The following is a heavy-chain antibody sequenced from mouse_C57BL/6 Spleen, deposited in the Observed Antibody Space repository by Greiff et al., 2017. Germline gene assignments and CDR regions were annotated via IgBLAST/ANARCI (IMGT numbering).Heavy chain of an antibody. J-gene: IGHJ4*01. CDR3: AREAMDY. Sequence: QVQLQQSGPELVKPGASVKISCKASGYAFSSSWMNWVKQRPGKGLEWIGRIYPGDGDTNYNGNFKGKATLTADKSSSTAYMQLSSLTSEDSAVYFCAREAMDYWGQGTSVTVSS. CDR1: GYAFSSSW. V-gene: IGHV1-82*01. CDR2: IYPGDGDT.